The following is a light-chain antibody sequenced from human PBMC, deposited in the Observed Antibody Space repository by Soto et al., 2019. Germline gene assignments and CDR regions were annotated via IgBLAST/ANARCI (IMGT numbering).Light chain of an antibody. J-gene: IGKJ1*01. CDR3: QHYNSWPRT. V-gene: IGKV3-15*01. CDR2: GAS. CDR1: QSVSSC. Sequence: EIEMTQSPSTLSVSAGERATLSCRASQSVSSCLAWYQQKPGQAPRLLIYGASTIATGIPARFSGSGSGTEFTLTISSLQSEDFAVYYCQHYNSWPRTFGQGTKVEIK.